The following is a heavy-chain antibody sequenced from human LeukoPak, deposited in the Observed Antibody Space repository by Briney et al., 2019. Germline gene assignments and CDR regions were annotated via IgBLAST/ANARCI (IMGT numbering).Heavy chain of an antibody. D-gene: IGHD6-19*01. J-gene: IGHJ4*02. CDR3: AKATQWLAFDY. V-gene: IGHV4-59*01. CDR1: GGSISRYY. Sequence: PSETLTLTCTVSGGSISRYYLSWIRQPPAKGLQWIGNIYNSGTTNYNPSLESRVTISVDTSTNQLSLKVSSVTAADTAVYYCAKATQWLAFDYWGQGTLVTVSS. CDR2: IYNSGTT.